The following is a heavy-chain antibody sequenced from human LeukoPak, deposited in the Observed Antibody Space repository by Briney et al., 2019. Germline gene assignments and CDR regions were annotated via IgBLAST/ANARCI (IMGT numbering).Heavy chain of an antibody. CDR2: IYTSGST. V-gene: IGHV4-4*07. Sequence: SETLSLTCTVSGGSISSYYWSWIRQPAGKGLEWIGRIYTSGSTNYNPSLKSRVTMSVDTSKNQFSLKLSSVTAADTAVYYCARVVRRSGYVRDWFDPWGQGTLVTVSS. CDR1: GGSISSYY. J-gene: IGHJ5*02. D-gene: IGHD3-3*01. CDR3: ARVVRRSGYVRDWFDP.